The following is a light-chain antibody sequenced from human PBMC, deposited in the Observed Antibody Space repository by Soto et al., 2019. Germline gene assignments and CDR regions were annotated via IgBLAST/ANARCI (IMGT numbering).Light chain of an antibody. V-gene: IGKV1-39*01. Sequence: IQMTQSPSSLSPSVGDRVIITCRASESVADYVNWYQQRPGKAPQLLISGTSFLHSGVPSRFSGGRSGTDYTLTISGLQPEDFATYYCQQTYSVSITFGKGTRL. J-gene: IGKJ5*01. CDR3: QQTYSVSIT. CDR1: ESVADY. CDR2: GTS.